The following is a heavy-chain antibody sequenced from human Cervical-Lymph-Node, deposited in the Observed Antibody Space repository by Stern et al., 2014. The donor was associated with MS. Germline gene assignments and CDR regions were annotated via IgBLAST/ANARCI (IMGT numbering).Heavy chain of an antibody. CDR1: GGSISSGDYY. CDR2: IYYSGSP. Sequence: QGQLQESGPGLVKPSQTLSLTCTVSGGSISSGDYYWSWIRQPPGKGLEWSGYIYYSGSPYYNPSLKSRVTISVDTSKNQFSLKLSSVTAADTAVYYCASKADSNAPLYYWGQGTLVTVSS. J-gene: IGHJ4*02. CDR3: ASKADSNAPLYY. D-gene: IGHD4-11*01. V-gene: IGHV4-30-4*01.